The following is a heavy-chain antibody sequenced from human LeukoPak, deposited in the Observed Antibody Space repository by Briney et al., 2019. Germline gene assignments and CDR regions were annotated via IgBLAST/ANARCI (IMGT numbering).Heavy chain of an antibody. CDR1: GYTFTSYY. CDR3: ARTRIAARRGTLGYNWFDP. CDR2: INPSGGST. Sequence: ASVKVSCKASGYTFTSYYMHWVRQAPGQGLEWMGIINPSGGSTSYAQKFQGRVTMTRDTSTSTVYMELSSLRSEDTAVYYCARTRIAARRGTLGYNWFDPWGQGTLVTVSS. J-gene: IGHJ5*02. V-gene: IGHV1-46*01. D-gene: IGHD6-6*01.